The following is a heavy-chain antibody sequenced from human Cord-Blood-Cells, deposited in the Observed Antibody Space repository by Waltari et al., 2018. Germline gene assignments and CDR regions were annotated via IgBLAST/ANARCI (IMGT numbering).Heavy chain of an antibody. Sequence: QVQLVQSGAAVKKPGHSVKVACKAPGHTFNSYDTTWVRKATGQGLEWMGWMNPNSGNTGYAQKFQGRVTITRNTSISTAYMELSSLRSEDTAVYYCARNPGSYSDYWGQGTLVTVSS. J-gene: IGHJ4*02. CDR3: ARNPGSYSDY. CDR1: GHTFNSYD. D-gene: IGHD1-26*01. V-gene: IGHV1-8*03. CDR2: MNPNSGNT.